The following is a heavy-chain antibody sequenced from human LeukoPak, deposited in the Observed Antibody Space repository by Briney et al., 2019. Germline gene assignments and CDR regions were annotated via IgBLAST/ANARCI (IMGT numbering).Heavy chain of an antibody. CDR1: GYTFTSYY. CDR3: ARGVASSSWSTYGFDY. CDR2: INPSGGST. V-gene: IGHV1-46*01. J-gene: IGHJ4*02. Sequence: ASVKVSCKASGYTFTSYYMHWVRQAPGQGLEWMGIINPSGGSTSYAQKFQGRVTMTTDTSTSTAYMELRSLRSDDTAVYYCARGVASSSWSTYGFDYWGQGTLVTVSS. D-gene: IGHD6-13*01.